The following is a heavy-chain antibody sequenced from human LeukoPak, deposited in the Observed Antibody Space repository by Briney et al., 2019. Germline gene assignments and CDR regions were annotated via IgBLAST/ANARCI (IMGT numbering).Heavy chain of an antibody. CDR2: IIPITGTT. J-gene: IGHJ3*02. D-gene: IGHD3-22*01. V-gene: IGHV1-2*02. Sequence: ASVKVSCKASGYTFTGYYMHWVRQAPGQGLEWVGAIIPITGTTNYAQILRDRVKITTDESRGTAYMELSRLRADDTAVYYCARGRNGYYFDAFDIWGQGTMVTVSP. CDR3: ARGRNGYYFDAFDI. CDR1: GYTFTGYY.